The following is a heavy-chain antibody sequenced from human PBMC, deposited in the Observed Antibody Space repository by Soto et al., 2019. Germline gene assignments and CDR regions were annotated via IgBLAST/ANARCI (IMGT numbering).Heavy chain of an antibody. J-gene: IGHJ6*02. V-gene: IGHV3-33*01. CDR3: ARDPYTHCTSTSCYTTYYYYYGMDV. CDR2: IWYDGTNK. Sequence: GGSVRLSCASSGFTFSNYGMHWVRQAPGKGLEWVALIWYDGTNKYYADSVKGRFTISRDNSKNTLFLQMNSLRAEDTAVYYCARDPYTHCTSTSCYTTYYYYYGMDVWGQGTTVTVSS. D-gene: IGHD2-2*02. CDR1: GFTFSNYG.